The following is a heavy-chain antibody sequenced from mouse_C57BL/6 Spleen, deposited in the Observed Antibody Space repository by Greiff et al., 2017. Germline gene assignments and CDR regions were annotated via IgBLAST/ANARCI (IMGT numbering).Heavy chain of an antibody. CDR1: GYTFTSYW. Sequence: VQLQQSGAELVMPGASVKLSCKASGYTFTSYWMHWVKQRPGQGLEWIGEIDPSDSYTNYNQKFKGKSTLTVDKSSSTAYMQLSSLTSEDSAVYYCARGRGYGNQGFAYWGQGTLVTVSA. CDR2: IDPSDSYT. CDR3: ARGRGYGNQGFAY. J-gene: IGHJ3*01. V-gene: IGHV1-69*01. D-gene: IGHD2-1*01.